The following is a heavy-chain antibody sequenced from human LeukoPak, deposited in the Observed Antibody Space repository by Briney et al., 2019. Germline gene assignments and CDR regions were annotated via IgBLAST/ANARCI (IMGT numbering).Heavy chain of an antibody. J-gene: IGHJ1*01. D-gene: IGHD2-21*02. CDR3: ARELTGSDSFQH. CDR1: GYTFTNYY. Sequence: GASVKVSCKASGYTFTNYYMHWVRQAPGQGLEWMGIINPSGGGTSYAQKFQGRVTMTRDMSTSTVYMELSSLRSEDTAVYYCARELTGSDSFQHWGQGTLVTVSS. CDR2: INPSGGGT. V-gene: IGHV1-46*01.